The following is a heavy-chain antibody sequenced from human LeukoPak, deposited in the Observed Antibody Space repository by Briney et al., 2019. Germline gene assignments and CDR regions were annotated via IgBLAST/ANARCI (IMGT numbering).Heavy chain of an antibody. CDR3: ARDFTYYYDSSGYYSLRYVTPNWFDP. Sequence: GGSLRLSCAASGFTFSSYAMHWVRQAPGKGLEWVAVISYDGSNKYYADSVKGRFTISRDNSKNTLYLQMNSLRADDTAVYYCARDFTYYYDSSGYYSLRYVTPNWFDPWGQGTLVTVSS. J-gene: IGHJ5*02. CDR1: GFTFSSYA. V-gene: IGHV3-30*01. D-gene: IGHD3-22*01. CDR2: ISYDGSNK.